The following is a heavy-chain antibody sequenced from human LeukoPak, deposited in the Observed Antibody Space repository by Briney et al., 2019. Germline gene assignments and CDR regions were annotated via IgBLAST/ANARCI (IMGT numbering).Heavy chain of an antibody. V-gene: IGHV4-34*01. CDR3: AKLLERSSWYRGGQDFDY. D-gene: IGHD6-13*01. J-gene: IGHJ4*02. CDR2: INHSGST. CDR1: GGSFSGYY. Sequence: PSETLSLTCAVYGGSFSGYYWSWIRQPPGKGLEWIGEINHSGSTNYNPSLKSRVTISVDTSKNQFSLKPSSVTAADTAVYYCAKLLERSSWYRGGQDFDYWGQGTLVTVSS.